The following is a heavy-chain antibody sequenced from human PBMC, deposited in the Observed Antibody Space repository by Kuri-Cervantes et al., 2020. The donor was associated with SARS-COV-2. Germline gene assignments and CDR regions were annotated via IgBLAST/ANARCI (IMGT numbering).Heavy chain of an antibody. V-gene: IGHV4-59*12. CDR3: ARSGYYSRGVTYYYMDV. D-gene: IGHD3-22*01. CDR1: GGSISSYY. CDR2: IYYSGST. Sequence: SETLSLTCTVSGGSISSYYWSWIRQPPGPGLEWLGYIYYSGSTKYNPSLESRVTISLDTSRNQFSLKLSSVTAADSAVYYCARSGYYSRGVTYYYMDVWDKGTTVTVSS. J-gene: IGHJ6*03.